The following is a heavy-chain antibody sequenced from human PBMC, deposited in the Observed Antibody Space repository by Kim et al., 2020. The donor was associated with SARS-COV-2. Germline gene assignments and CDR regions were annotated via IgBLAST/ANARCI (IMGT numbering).Heavy chain of an antibody. CDR1: GGTFSSYA. J-gene: IGHJ5*02. CDR3: ARDIISGTIAAAGNWFDP. D-gene: IGHD6-13*01. V-gene: IGHV1-69*13. CDR2: IIPIFGTA. Sequence: SVKVSCKASGGTFSSYAISWVRQAPGQGLEWMGGIIPIFGTANYAQKFQGRVTITADESTSTAYMELSSLRSEDTAVYYCARDIISGTIAAAGNWFDPWGQGTLVTVSS.